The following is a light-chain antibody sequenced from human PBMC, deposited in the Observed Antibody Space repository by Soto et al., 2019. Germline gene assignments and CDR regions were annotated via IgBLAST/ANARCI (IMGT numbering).Light chain of an antibody. V-gene: IGLV2-14*01. CDR1: SSDVGVYNY. CDR2: DVS. J-gene: IGLJ2*01. Sequence: QSALTQPASVSGSPGQSITISCTGTSSDVGVYNYVSWYQQHPGKAPKLMIYDVSNRPSGVSNRFSGSKSGNTASLTISGLQAEDEADYYCSSYTSSSTLAVFGGGTTLTVL. CDR3: SSYTSSSTLAV.